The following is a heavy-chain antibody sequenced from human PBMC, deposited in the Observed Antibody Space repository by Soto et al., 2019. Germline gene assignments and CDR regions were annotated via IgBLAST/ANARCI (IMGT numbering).Heavy chain of an antibody. CDR1: GVTISSYY. CDR2: IYYSGST. V-gene: IGHV4-59*01. CDR3: ARVGDIAAADPYNWFDP. Sequence: SATLSPPSTLSGVTISSYYWSSIPQPPGKGLEWIGYIYYSGSTNYNPSLKSRVTISVDTSKNQFSLKLSSVTAADTAVYYCARVGDIAAADPYNWFDPWGQGTLVNV. D-gene: IGHD6-13*01. J-gene: IGHJ5*02.